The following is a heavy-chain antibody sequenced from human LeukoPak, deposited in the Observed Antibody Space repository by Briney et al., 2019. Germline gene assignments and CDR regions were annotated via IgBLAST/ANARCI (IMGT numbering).Heavy chain of an antibody. D-gene: IGHD6-19*01. CDR3: ATKGGAVAGVFGAFDI. J-gene: IGHJ3*02. CDR2: IYPGDSDT. CDR1: GYSFTSYW. Sequence: GESLKISCMGSGYSFTSYWIGWVRQMPGKGLEWMGIIYPGDSDTRYSPSFQGQVTISVDKSISTAYLQWSSLKASDTAMYYCATKGGAVAGVFGAFDIWGQGTMVTVSS. V-gene: IGHV5-51*01.